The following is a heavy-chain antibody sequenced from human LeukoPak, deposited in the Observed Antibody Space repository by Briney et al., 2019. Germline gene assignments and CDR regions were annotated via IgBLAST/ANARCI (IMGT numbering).Heavy chain of an antibody. J-gene: IGHJ4*02. D-gene: IGHD3-22*01. CDR1: GYTFTSYG. Sequence: ASVKVSCKASGYTFTSYGISWVRQAPGQGLEWMGWISAYNGNTNYAQKLRGRVTMTTDTSTSTAYMELRSLRSDDTAVYYCARVYDSSGLYYFDYWGQGTLVTVSS. CDR2: ISAYNGNT. CDR3: ARVYDSSGLYYFDY. V-gene: IGHV1-18*01.